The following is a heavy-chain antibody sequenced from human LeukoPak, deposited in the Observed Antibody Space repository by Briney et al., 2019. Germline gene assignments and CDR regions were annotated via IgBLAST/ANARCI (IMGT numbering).Heavy chain of an antibody. J-gene: IGHJ4*02. CDR3: TREHYGSGSYYPPLDY. D-gene: IGHD3-10*01. V-gene: IGHV3-49*04. Sequence: GGSLRLSCTASGFTFGDYAMSWARQAPGKGLEWVGFIRSKAYGGTTEYAASVKGRFTISRDDSKSIAYLQMNSLKTEDTAVYYCTREHYGSGSYYPPLDYWGQGTLVTVSS. CDR2: IRSKAYGGTT. CDR1: GFTFGDYA.